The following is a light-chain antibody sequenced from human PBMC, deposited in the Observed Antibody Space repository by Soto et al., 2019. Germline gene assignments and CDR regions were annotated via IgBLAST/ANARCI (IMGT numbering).Light chain of an antibody. Sequence: QSVLTQPASVSGSPGQSITISCTGTSSDVGGYNYVSWYQQHPGKAPKLMIYDVSNRPSGVSNRFSGSKSGNTASLTISGLQAEDEADYYCSSYTSSNTPYVVFGGGTQLTVL. J-gene: IGLJ2*01. CDR3: SSYTSSNTPYVV. CDR1: SSDVGGYNY. V-gene: IGLV2-14*01. CDR2: DVS.